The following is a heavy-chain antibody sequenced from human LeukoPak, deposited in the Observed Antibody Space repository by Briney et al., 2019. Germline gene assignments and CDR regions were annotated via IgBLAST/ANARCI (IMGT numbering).Heavy chain of an antibody. Sequence: GGSLRLSCAGSGCSFSSFVMTWLGQAPGKGLEGVASISSSSSYIYYADSVKGRFTISRDNGKNSLYLQMNSLRAEDRAVYYCARGITVKRGFDYWGQGTLVTVSS. V-gene: IGHV3-21*01. CDR1: GCSFSSFV. CDR2: ISSSSSYI. D-gene: IGHD4-11*01. J-gene: IGHJ4*02. CDR3: ARGITVKRGFDY.